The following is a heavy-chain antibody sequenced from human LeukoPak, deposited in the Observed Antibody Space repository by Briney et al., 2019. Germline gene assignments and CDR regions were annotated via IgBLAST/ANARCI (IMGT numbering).Heavy chain of an antibody. CDR2: ITSTSTYI. J-gene: IGHJ4*02. D-gene: IGHD5-18*01. V-gene: IGHV3-21*01. CDR3: ARDRRHSHSGFDY. Sequence: GGSLRLPCSASGFTFNIYSLNWVRQAPGKGLEWVSSITSTSTYIYYADSVKGRFTISRDNAQNSLYLQMNSLRAEDTAVYYCARDRRHSHSGFDYWGQGTLVTVSS. CDR1: GFTFNIYS.